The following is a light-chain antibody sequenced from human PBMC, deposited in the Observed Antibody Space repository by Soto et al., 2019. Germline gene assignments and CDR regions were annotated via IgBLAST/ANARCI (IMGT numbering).Light chain of an antibody. CDR1: SSNIGAGYD. Sequence: QLVLTQPPSVSGAPGQRVTISCIGSSSNIGAGYDVHWYQQLPGTAPKLLIYGNSNRPSGVPDRFSGSKSGTSASLAITGLQAEDEAGYYCQSYDSSLTGKVFGGGTKLTVL. CDR3: QSYDSSLTGKV. CDR2: GNS. J-gene: IGLJ2*01. V-gene: IGLV1-40*01.